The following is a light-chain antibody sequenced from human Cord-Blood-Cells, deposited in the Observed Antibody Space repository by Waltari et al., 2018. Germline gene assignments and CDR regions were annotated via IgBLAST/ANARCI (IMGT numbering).Light chain of an antibody. J-gene: IGKJ2*01. CDR1: QSVSSSY. CDR3: QQYGSSPYT. V-gene: IGKV3-20*01. Sequence: EIVLTQSPRTLSLSPGERATLSCRASQSVSSSYLAWYQQNPGQAPRLLIYGASSRATGIPDRFSGSGSGTDFTLTISRLEPEDFAVYYCQQYGSSPYTFGQGTKLEIK. CDR2: GAS.